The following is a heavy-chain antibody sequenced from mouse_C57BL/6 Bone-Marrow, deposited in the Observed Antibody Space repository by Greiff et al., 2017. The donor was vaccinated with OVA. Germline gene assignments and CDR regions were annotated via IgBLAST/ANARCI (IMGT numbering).Heavy chain of an antibody. CDR3: TTNYHYDVDY. V-gene: IGHV14-4*01. D-gene: IGHD2-4*01. CDR1: GFNIKDDY. Sequence: EVQLQESGAELVRPGASVKLSCTASGFNIKDDYMHWVKQRPEQGLEWIGLIDPENGDTEYASKFQGKATITADTSSNTAYLQLSSLTSEDTAVYYCTTNYHYDVDYWGQGTTLTVSS. CDR2: IDPENGDT. J-gene: IGHJ2*01.